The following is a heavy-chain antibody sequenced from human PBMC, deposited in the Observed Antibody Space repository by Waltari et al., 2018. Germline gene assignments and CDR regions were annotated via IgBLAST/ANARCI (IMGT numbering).Heavy chain of an antibody. J-gene: IGHJ5*02. V-gene: IGHV3-21*03. CDR1: GFAFRDSD. Sequence: EVRLAESGGGLVKPGGSLRLPCTASGFAFRDSDMNWVRQAPGTGLEWVSSIGGTHSNIFYADSVKGRFTVSRDNVKNSLYLQMDNLRAEDSGLYFCTRDLYGSGGDWFDPWGQGTLVTVSS. D-gene: IGHD3-10*01. CDR2: IGGTHSNI. CDR3: TRDLYGSGGDWFDP.